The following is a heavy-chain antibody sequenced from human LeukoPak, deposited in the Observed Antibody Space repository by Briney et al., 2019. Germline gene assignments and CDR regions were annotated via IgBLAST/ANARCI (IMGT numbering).Heavy chain of an antibody. CDR1: GFTFSSYS. D-gene: IGHD3-3*01. Sequence: PGGSLRLSCAASGFTFSSYSMNWVRQAPGKGLEWVSSISSSSSYIYYADSVKGRFTISRDNAKNSLYLQMNSLRAGDTAVYYCARGLGDFWSGYYLHYFDYWGQGTLVTVSS. CDR3: ARGLGDFWSGYYLHYFDY. V-gene: IGHV3-21*01. CDR2: ISSSSSYI. J-gene: IGHJ4*02.